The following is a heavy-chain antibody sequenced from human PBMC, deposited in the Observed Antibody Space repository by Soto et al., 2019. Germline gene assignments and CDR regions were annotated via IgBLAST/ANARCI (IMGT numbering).Heavy chain of an antibody. J-gene: IGHJ4*02. CDR2: ISYSGST. CDR1: GGSISSDSYY. V-gene: IGHV4-39*01. D-gene: IGHD3-22*01. Sequence: SETLSLTCTVSGGSISSDSYYWGWIRQSPEKGLEWIASISYSGSTYYNPTLKSRLIISVDTSKSQFSLKLSSVTAADTAVYYCARHSHNDGRFVIRLYYDSSGYSFVYWGQGTLVTVSS. CDR3: ARHSHNDGRFVIRLYYDSSGYSFVY.